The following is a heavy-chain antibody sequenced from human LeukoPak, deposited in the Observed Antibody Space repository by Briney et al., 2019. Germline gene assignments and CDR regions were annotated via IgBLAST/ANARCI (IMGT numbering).Heavy chain of an antibody. V-gene: IGHV4-30-2*01. D-gene: IGHD3-3*01. CDR3: ARGGSSLEAFDI. CDR2: IYHSGST. J-gene: IGHJ3*02. Sequence: SETLSLTCTVSGGSISSGGYSWSWIRQPPGKGLEWIGYIYHSGSTYYNPSLKSRVTISVDRSKNQFSLKLSSVTAADTAVYYCARGGSSLEAFDIWGQGTMVTVSS. CDR1: GGSISSGGYS.